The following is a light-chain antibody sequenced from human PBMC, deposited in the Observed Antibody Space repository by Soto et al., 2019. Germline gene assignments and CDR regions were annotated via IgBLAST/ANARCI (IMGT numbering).Light chain of an antibody. V-gene: IGLV2-8*01. J-gene: IGLJ1*01. CDR1: SSDVGAYDY. Sequence: QSALTQPPSASGSPGQSVAISCTGTSSDVGAYDYVSWYQQHPGKAPKLLIYDVNKRPSGVPDRFSGSKSGNTASLTVSGLQAEDEADYDCSSYAGTHIVFGTGTKLTGL. CDR2: DVN. CDR3: SSYAGTHIV.